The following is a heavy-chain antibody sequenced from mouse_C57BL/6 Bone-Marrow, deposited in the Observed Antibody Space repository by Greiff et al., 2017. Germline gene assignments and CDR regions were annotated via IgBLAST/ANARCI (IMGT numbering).Heavy chain of an antibody. CDR1: GYTFTSYW. Sequence: VQLQQPGAELVKPGASVKLSCKASGYTFTSYWMHWVKQRPGRGLEWIGRIDPNSGGTKYNEKFKSKATLTVDKPSSTAYMQRSSLTSEDSAVYYGARKGVTVVAPFDYWGQGTPLTVSS. D-gene: IGHD1-1*01. J-gene: IGHJ2*01. V-gene: IGHV1-72*01. CDR2: IDPNSGGT. CDR3: ARKGVTVVAPFDY.